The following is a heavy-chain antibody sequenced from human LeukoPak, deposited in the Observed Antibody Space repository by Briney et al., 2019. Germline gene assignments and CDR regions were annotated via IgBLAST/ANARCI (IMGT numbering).Heavy chain of an antibody. V-gene: IGHV4-39*07. Sequence: SETLSLTCTVSGGSISSSSYYWGWIRQPPGKGLEWIGSIYYSGSTYYNPSLKSRVTISVDTSKNQFSLKLSSVTAADTAVYYCARVGPVPLDYWGQGTLVTVSS. CDR3: ARVGPVPLDY. D-gene: IGHD3-10*01. J-gene: IGHJ4*02. CDR2: IYYSGST. CDR1: GGSISSSSYY.